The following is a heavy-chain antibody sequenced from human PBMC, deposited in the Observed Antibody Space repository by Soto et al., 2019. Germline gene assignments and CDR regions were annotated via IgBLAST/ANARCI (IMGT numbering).Heavy chain of an antibody. Sequence: QLQLQESGPGLVKPSETLSLTCTVSGGSISSSSYWGWIRQPPGKGLEWIGSIYSIGSTYYNPSLTSRVTISGDTSKNQFSLKLSSVTAADTAVYYCRRSSRYSTDVWGQGTTVTVS. V-gene: IGHV4-39*01. J-gene: IGHJ6*02. CDR3: RRSSRYSTDV. D-gene: IGHD6-13*01. CDR1: GGSISSSSY. CDR2: IYSIGST.